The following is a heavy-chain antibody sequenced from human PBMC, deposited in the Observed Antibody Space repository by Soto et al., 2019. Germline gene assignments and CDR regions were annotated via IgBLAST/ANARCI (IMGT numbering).Heavy chain of an antibody. CDR2: ISYDGTNK. J-gene: IGHJ4*02. V-gene: IGHV3-30-3*01. CDR1: GFTTPSGFTFSYYA. Sequence: QVQLVESGGGVVQPGKSLRLSCAASGFTTPSGFTFSYYAMHWVRQAPGKGLEWVAVISYDGTNKNYADSVKGRFTISRDNSQNTVSLEMNSLGVDDTAVYYCARGTAGEWLDYWGQGTLVTVSS. CDR3: ARGTAGEWLDY. D-gene: IGHD3-10*01.